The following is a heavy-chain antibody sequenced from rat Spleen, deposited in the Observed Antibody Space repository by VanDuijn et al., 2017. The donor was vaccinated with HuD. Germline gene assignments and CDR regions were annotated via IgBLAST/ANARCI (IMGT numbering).Heavy chain of an antibody. V-gene: IGHV5-29*01. J-gene: IGHJ2*01. CDR2: MSSDGGRN. Sequence: DVQLPGSVGSFVHPGRSLQTACPASVFLFTSSDETWVGKARTKVRDCVAAMSSDGGRNFYRYAVKGRFTISSDNAKSTLYLQMDSLRSEDTATYYSARPGYGSYFDYWGQEVMVTVSS. CDR3: ARPGYGSYFDY. CDR1: VFLFTSSD. D-gene: IGHD1-11*01.